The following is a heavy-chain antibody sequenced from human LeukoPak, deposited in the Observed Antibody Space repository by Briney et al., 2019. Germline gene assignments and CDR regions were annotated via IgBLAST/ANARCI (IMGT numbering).Heavy chain of an antibody. Sequence: ASVKVSCKASGGTFSSYAISWVRQAPGQGLEWMGRIIPILGIANYAQEFQGRVTITADKSTSTAYMELSSLRSEDTAVYYCARDPVSVTASTNYWGQGTLVTVSS. CDR2: IIPILGIA. J-gene: IGHJ4*02. D-gene: IGHD4-11*01. CDR1: GGTFSSYA. CDR3: ARDPVSVTASTNY. V-gene: IGHV1-69*04.